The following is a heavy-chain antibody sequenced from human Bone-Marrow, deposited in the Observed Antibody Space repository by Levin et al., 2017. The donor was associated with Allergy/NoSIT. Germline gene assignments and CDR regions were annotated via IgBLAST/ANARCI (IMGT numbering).Heavy chain of an antibody. D-gene: IGHD6-13*01. Sequence: GGSLRLSCAASGFTFSDYYMTWIRQAPGKGLEWVSYISSSGSTIYYADSVKGRFTISRDNAKNSLYLQMNRLRAEDTAVYYCASLAAGIATAGAYYFDYWGQGTLVTVSS. CDR1: GFTFSDYY. CDR2: ISSSGSTI. CDR3: ASLAAGIATAGAYYFDY. V-gene: IGHV3-11*01. J-gene: IGHJ4*02.